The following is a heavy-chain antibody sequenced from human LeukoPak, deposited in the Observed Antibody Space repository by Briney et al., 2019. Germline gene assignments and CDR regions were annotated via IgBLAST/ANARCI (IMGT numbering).Heavy chain of an antibody. CDR2: ISGSGGST. D-gene: IGHD3-22*01. CDR3: AKAYGSNGYYQLPIDF. Sequence: GGSLRLSCAASGFTFSSYAMSWVRQAPGKGLEWVSAISGSGGSTYYADSVKGRFTISRDNSKNTLYLQLNALRAEDTAVYYCAKAYGSNGYYQLPIDFWGQGTLVTVSS. J-gene: IGHJ4*02. V-gene: IGHV3-23*01. CDR1: GFTFSSYA.